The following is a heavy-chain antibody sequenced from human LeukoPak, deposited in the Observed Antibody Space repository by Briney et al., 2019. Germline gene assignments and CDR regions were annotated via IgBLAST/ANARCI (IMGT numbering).Heavy chain of an antibody. CDR1: GFTFSSYA. CDR3: ASEPGYCSSTSCYPMDV. Sequence: GGSLRLSCAASGFTFSSYAMHWVRQAPGKGLEWVAVISYDGSNKYYADSVKGRFTISRDNSKNTLYLQMNSLRAEDTAVYYCASEPGYCSSTSCYPMDVWGKGTTVTVSS. CDR2: ISYDGSNK. D-gene: IGHD2-2*01. J-gene: IGHJ6*03. V-gene: IGHV3-30-3*01.